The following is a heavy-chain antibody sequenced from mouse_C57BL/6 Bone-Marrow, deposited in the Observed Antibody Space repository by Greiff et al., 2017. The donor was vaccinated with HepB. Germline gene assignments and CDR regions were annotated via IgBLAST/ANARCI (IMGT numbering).Heavy chain of an antibody. V-gene: IGHV1-81*01. J-gene: IGHJ3*01. Sequence: QVQLQQSGAELARPGASVKLSCKASGYTFTSYGISWVKQRTGQGLEWIGEIYPRSGNTYYNEKFKGKATLTADKSSRTAYMELRSLTSEDSAVYFCADGYYPWFAYWGQGTLVTVSA. D-gene: IGHD2-3*01. CDR3: ADGYYPWFAY. CDR2: IYPRSGNT. CDR1: GYTFTSYG.